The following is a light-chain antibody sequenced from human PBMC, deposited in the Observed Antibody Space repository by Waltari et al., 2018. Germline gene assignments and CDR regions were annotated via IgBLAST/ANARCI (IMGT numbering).Light chain of an antibody. CDR1: QSISTV. CDR2: GAA. CDR3: QQSYSSPLYT. J-gene: IGKJ2*01. Sequence: DIRMTQSPSSLSASVGDRVTITCRASQSISTVLNWYQHRPGKAPILLIYGAANLQSGVPSRFSGSGSGRDFTLTISGLKPEDTATYYCQQSYSSPLYTCGQGTRLEIK. V-gene: IGKV1-39*01.